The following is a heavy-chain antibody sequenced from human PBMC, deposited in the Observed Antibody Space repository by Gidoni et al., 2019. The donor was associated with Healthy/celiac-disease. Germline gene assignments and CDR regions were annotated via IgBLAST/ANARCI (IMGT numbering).Heavy chain of an antibody. CDR2: IYYSGST. J-gene: IGHJ4*02. CDR3: ARRPYYYDSSGPQGFDY. D-gene: IGHD3-22*01. CDR1: GGSIRSGDYY. Sequence: QVQLQESGPGLVTPSQTLSLTCTVSGGSIRSGDYYWSWFRQPSGKGLEWIGYIYYSGSTYYNPSLKSRVTISVDTSKNQFSLKLSSVTAADTAVYYCARRPYYYDSSGPQGFDYWGQGTLVTVSS. V-gene: IGHV4-30-4*01.